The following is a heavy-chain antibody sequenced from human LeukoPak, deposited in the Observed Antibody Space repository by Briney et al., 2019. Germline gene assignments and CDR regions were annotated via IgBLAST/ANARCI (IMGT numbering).Heavy chain of an antibody. CDR3: ARVGDLGAPNYFDY. Sequence: ASVKVSCKASGYTFTGYYMHWVRQAPGQGLEWMGWINPNSGGTNYAQKFQGRVTMTRDTSISTAYMELSRLRSDDTAVYYCARVGDLGAPNYFDYWGQGTLVTVSS. J-gene: IGHJ4*02. V-gene: IGHV1-2*02. CDR1: GYTFTGYY. D-gene: IGHD1-26*01. CDR2: INPNSGGT.